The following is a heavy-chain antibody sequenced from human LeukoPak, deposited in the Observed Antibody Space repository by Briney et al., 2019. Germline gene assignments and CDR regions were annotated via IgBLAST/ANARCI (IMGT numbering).Heavy chain of an antibody. V-gene: IGHV3-11*01. CDR2: ISSSGSTI. CDR3: ARVGLYSAGEPRSSSHYYGMDV. Sequence: GGSLRLSCAASGFTFSDYYMSWIRQAPGKGLEWVSYISSSGSTIYYADSVKGRFTISRDDAKNSLYLQMNSLRAEDTAVYYCARVGLYSAGEPRSSSHYYGMDVWGQGTTVTVSS. D-gene: IGHD3-10*01. CDR1: GFTFSDYY. J-gene: IGHJ6*02.